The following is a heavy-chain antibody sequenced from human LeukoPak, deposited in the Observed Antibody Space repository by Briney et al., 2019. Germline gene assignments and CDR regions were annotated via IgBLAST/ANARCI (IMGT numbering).Heavy chain of an antibody. CDR3: ARGVAARPGYFDY. V-gene: IGHV3-53*04. Sequence: GVSLTLPCTVSGLSVNSSYMSWVRQAPGKGLEWVSVIYSGGSTYYADSVKGRFTISRHNSKNTLYLQMNSLRAEDTAVYYCARGVAARPGYFDYWGQGTLVTVSS. J-gene: IGHJ4*02. CDR1: GLSVNSSY. CDR2: IYSGGST. D-gene: IGHD6-6*01.